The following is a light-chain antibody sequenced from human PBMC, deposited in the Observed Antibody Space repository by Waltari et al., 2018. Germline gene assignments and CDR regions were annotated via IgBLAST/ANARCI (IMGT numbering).Light chain of an antibody. J-gene: IGLJ1*01. Sequence: QSVLTQPPSASETPGQRVPISCSGRHPNLGSNYLSWYQQLPGRAPKLLIYRNQQRPSGVPDRFSGSKYGTSASLAISGRRAEDEGVYYCAAWDESHYVFGPGTEVTVL. CDR1: HPNLGSNY. CDR2: RNQ. CDR3: AAWDESHYV. V-gene: IGLV1-47*01.